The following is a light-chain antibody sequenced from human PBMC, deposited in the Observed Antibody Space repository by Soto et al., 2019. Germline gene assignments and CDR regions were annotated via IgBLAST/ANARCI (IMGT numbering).Light chain of an antibody. CDR2: GAS. J-gene: IGKJ5*01. Sequence: IVMTQSPATLSVSPGERATLSCRASDSVHSNLAWYQQKPGQAPRLLIYGASTRATGIPARFSGSGSGTEFTLTISSLQSEDFAVYYCQQYNNWLITFGQGTRLEIK. CDR3: QQYNNWLIT. CDR1: DSVHSN. V-gene: IGKV3-15*01.